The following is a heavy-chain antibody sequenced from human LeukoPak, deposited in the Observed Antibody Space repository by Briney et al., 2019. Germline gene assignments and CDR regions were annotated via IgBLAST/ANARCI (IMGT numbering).Heavy chain of an antibody. CDR3: ARHKEDIGYSYGYDAFDI. CDR1: GYSISRGYH. J-gene: IGHJ3*02. Sequence: ETLSLTCAVSGYSISRGYHWGLIPPPPGEGLEGVGGIYYSGSTYYNPSLKSRVTISVDTSKNQFSLKMRFVTAADTAVYYCARHKEDIGYSYGYDAFDIWGQGTMVPVSS. V-gene: IGHV4-38-2*01. CDR2: IYYSGST. D-gene: IGHD5-18*01.